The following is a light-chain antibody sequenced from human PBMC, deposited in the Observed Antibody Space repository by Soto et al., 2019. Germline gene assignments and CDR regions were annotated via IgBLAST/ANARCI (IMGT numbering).Light chain of an antibody. CDR2: DAS. J-gene: IGKJ1*01. V-gene: IGKV1-5*01. Sequence: DIQMTQSPSTLSPSVGDRVTITCRASQSMSSWLAWYQQKPGKAPKILIYDASSLESGVPSRFRGSGSGTEFTLTISRLQPDDFATYYCQHYNSYSEAFGQGTKVDIK. CDR1: QSMSSW. CDR3: QHYNSYSEA.